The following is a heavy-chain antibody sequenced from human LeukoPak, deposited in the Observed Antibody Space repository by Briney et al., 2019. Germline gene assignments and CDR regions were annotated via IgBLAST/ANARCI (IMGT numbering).Heavy chain of an antibody. J-gene: IGHJ5*02. CDR1: GGSISSYY. D-gene: IGHD6-13*01. V-gene: IGHV4-59*01. CDR2: IYYSGST. CDR3: ARALHGYSSSWSWFDP. Sequence: SETLSLTCTVSGGSISSYYWSCIRQPPGKGLEWIGYIYYSGSTNYNPSLKSRVTISVDTSKNQFSLKLSSVTAADTAVYYCARALHGYSSSWSWFDPWGQGTLVTVSS.